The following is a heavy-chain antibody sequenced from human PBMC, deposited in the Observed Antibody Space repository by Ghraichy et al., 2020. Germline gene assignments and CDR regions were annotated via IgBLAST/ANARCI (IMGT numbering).Heavy chain of an antibody. CDR1: GYTFTSYY. CDR2: INPSGGST. D-gene: IGHD6-19*01. J-gene: IGHJ6*02. V-gene: IGHV1-46*01. CDR3: ARESQQWLNYYYGMDV. Sequence: ASVKVSCKASGYTFTSYYMHWVRQAPGQGLEWMGIINPSGGSTSCAQKFQGRVTMTRDTSTSTVYMELSSLRSEDTAVYYCARESQQWLNYYYGMDVWGQGTTVTVSS.